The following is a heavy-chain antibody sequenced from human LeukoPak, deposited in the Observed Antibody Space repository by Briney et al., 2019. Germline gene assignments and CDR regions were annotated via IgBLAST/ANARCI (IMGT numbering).Heavy chain of an antibody. CDR2: IIPIFGTA. D-gene: IGHD3-10*01. Sequence: ASVKVSCKASGYTFTSYGISWVRQAPGQGLEWMGGIIPIFGTANYAQKFQGRVTITTDESTSTAYMELSSLRSEDTAVYYCARDGKYYGSGSLFELDYYFDYWGQGTLVTVSS. V-gene: IGHV1-69*05. CDR3: ARDGKYYGSGSLFELDYYFDY. J-gene: IGHJ4*02. CDR1: GYTFTSYG.